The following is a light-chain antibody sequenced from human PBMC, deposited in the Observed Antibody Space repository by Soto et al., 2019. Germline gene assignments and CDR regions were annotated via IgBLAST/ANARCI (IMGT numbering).Light chain of an antibody. CDR2: DAS. CDR1: QSVSSS. V-gene: IGKV3-11*01. CDR3: QQRTDWLT. J-gene: IGKJ4*01. Sequence: EIVLTQSPGTLSLSPGERATLSCRASQSVSSSLAWYQQRPGQAPRLLIYDASNRATGIPARFSGSGSGTDFTLTISSLEPEDFAVYFCQQRTDWLTFGGGTKVDI.